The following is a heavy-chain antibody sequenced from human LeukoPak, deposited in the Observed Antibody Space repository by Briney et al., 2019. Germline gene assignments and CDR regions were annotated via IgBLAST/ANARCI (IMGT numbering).Heavy chain of an antibody. J-gene: IGHJ5*02. Sequence: SETLSLTCSVSGGSISSYYWSWIRQTARKGLEWIGRINASGSTRFNPSLKSRVTMSVDTSKNQFSLKLSSVTAADTAVYFCARGMAVAYDYNWFDPWGQGTLVTVSS. CDR1: GGSISSYY. V-gene: IGHV4-4*07. D-gene: IGHD5-12*01. CDR2: INASGST. CDR3: ARGMAVAYDYNWFDP.